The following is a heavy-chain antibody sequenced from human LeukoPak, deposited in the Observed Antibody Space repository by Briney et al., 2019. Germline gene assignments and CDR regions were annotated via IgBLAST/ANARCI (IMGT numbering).Heavy chain of an antibody. CDR1: GFTFTTYS. CDR3: LCLWFGKGVY. CDR2: ISTSSSYI. D-gene: IGHD3-10*01. Sequence: GGSLRLSCAASGFTFTTYSMNWVRQAPGKGLEWVSSISTSSSYIYYADSVKGRFTISRDNAKNSLYLQMNSLRAEDTAVYYCLCLWFGKGVYWGRGTLVTVSS. V-gene: IGHV3-21*01. J-gene: IGHJ4*02.